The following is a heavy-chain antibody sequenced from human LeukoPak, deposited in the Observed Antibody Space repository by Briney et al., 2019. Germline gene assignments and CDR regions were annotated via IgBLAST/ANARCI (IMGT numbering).Heavy chain of an antibody. J-gene: IGHJ4*02. D-gene: IGHD6-19*01. CDR2: IYTSGGT. Sequence: SETLSLTCTVSGGSISSYYWSWIRQPAGKGLEWIGRIYTSGGTNYNPSLKSRVTMSVDTSKNQFSLKLSSVTAADTAVYYCASMEVAGTGRDYWGQGTLVTVSS. CDR3: ASMEVAGTGRDY. V-gene: IGHV4-4*07. CDR1: GGSISSYY.